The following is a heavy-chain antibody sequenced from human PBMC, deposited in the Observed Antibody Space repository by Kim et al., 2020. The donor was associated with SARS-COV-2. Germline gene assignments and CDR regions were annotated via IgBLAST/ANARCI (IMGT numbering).Heavy chain of an antibody. D-gene: IGHD3-16*02. CDR3: ARVCKLDDYVWGSYRPYGYYFDY. Sequence: SETLSLTCTVSGGSISSYYWSWIRQPPGKGLEWIGYIYYSGSTNYNPSLKSRVTISVDTSKNQFSLKLSSVTAADTAVYYCARVCKLDDYVWGSYRPYGYYFDYWGQGTLVTVSS. CDR2: IYYSGST. CDR1: GGSISSYY. V-gene: IGHV4-59*13. J-gene: IGHJ4*02.